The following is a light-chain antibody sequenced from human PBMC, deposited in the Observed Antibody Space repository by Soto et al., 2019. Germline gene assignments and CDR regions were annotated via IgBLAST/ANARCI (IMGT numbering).Light chain of an antibody. Sequence: QSVVTQPPSASGIPGQRVTISCFGSRANIGKNYVYWFQQFPGTTPKLLIFNQSRRPSGVPERFSGSRSGTSASLAISALRFEDGADYYCAVWDDTLNGWEFGGGTKLTVL. V-gene: IGLV1-47*01. CDR1: RANIGKNY. CDR2: NQS. CDR3: AVWDDTLNGWE. J-gene: IGLJ3*02.